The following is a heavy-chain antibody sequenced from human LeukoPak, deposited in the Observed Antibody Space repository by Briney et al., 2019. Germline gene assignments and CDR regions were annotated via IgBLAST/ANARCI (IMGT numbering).Heavy chain of an antibody. Sequence: GGSLRLSCVASGFTFSDYYMSWIRQAPGKGLEWVSYIRSSGTTIHYADSEKGRFTISRDNAKNSLYLQMNSLRAEDTAVYYCARDRGAVTDVFDYWGQGTLVTVSS. CDR2: IRSSGTTI. CDR3: ARDRGAVTDVFDY. V-gene: IGHV3-11*04. J-gene: IGHJ4*02. D-gene: IGHD6-19*01. CDR1: GFTFSDYY.